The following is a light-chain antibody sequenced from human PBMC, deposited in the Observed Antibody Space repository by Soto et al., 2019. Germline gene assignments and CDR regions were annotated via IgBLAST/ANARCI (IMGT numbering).Light chain of an antibody. CDR2: GAS. CDR1: QSISSN. CDR3: QQYNSYPWT. J-gene: IGKJ1*01. Sequence: EIVMTQSRDTLSVSPGERATLSCRASQSISSNLAWYLQKVGQAPRLLIYGASTRATGIPARFSGSGSGTEFTLTISSLQSDDFATYYCQQYNSYPWTFGQGTKVDI. V-gene: IGKV3-15*01.